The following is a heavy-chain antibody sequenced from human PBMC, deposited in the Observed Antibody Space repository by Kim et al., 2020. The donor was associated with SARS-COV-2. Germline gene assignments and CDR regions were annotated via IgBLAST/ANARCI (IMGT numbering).Heavy chain of an antibody. J-gene: IGHJ3*01. D-gene: IGHD3-16*01. V-gene: IGHV3-66*01. CDR2: LYTAGTT. CDR3: AREWGFTSFDV. Sequence: GGSLRLSCAASGFSVTNNYMNWVRQAPGKGLEWVSILYTAGTTVYADSVKGRFTISRDSSDNSVYLQMNSLRVEDSAVYFCAREWGFTSFDVWGRGTVV. CDR1: GFSVTNNY.